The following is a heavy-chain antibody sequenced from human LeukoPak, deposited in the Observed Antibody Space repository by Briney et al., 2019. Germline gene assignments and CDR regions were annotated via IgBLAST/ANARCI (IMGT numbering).Heavy chain of an antibody. CDR1: GFTFGEHV. CDR3: TREDLYYYYMDV. CDR2: IRSRTFRGTT. J-gene: IGHJ6*03. Sequence: GGSLRLSCTASGFTFGEHVVNWVRQAPGKGLEWVGLIRSRTFRGTTENAASVEGRFTFSRDDSKSIAYLQMNSLKTEDTAVYYCTREDLYYYYMDVWGKGTTVTVSS. V-gene: IGHV3-49*04.